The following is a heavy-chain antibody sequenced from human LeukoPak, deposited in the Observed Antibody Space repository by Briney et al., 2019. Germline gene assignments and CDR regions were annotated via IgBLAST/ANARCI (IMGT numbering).Heavy chain of an antibody. D-gene: IGHD2-2*01. CDR1: GGSISSGGYY. V-gene: IGHV4-31*03. CDR2: IYYSGST. Sequence: SETLSLTCTVSGGSISSGGYYWSWIRQHPGKGLEWIGYIYYSGSTYYNPSLKSRVTISVDTSKNQFSLKLSSVTAADTAVYYCARDPDIVVVPGPTDPNGGVYYYGMDVWGQGTTVTVSS. J-gene: IGHJ6*02. CDR3: ARDPDIVVVPGPTDPNGGVYYYGMDV.